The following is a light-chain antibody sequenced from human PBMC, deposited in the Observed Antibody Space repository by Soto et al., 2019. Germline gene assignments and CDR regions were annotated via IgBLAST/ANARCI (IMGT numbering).Light chain of an antibody. J-gene: IGKJ5*01. Sequence: VVPQSPPPLSLSPGERAPLSCRTRLSVSSYLAWYQQKPGQAPRLLIYDASNRATGIPARFTGSGSGTDFNLTISTLEPEDFAVYYCQQRQYWPPITVGQGTRLEIK. CDR3: QQRQYWPPIT. V-gene: IGKV3-11*01. CDR1: LSVSSY. CDR2: DAS.